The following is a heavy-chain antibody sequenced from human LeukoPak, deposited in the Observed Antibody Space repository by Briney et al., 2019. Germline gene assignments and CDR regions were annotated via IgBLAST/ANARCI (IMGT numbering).Heavy chain of an antibody. D-gene: IGHD4-17*01. J-gene: IGHJ4*02. CDR2: ISYDGDNI. Sequence: GRSLRLSCAASGFTFSTYSMHWVRQAPGKGLEWVALISYDGDNIYYADSVKGRFTISRDNSKNTLFLQMNSLRVEDSAVYYCAKDQGDYGLFDFWGQGTLVTVSS. V-gene: IGHV3-30*18. CDR3: AKDQGDYGLFDF. CDR1: GFTFSTYS.